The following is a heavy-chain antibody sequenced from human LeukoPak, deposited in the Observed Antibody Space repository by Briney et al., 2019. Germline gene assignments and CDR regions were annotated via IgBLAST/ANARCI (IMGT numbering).Heavy chain of an antibody. CDR2: ISAYNGNT. D-gene: IGHD2-15*01. V-gene: IGHV1-18*01. Sequence: ASVKVSCKASGYTFTSYGVSWVRQAPGQGLEWMGWISAYNGNTNYAQKLQGRVTMTTDTSTSTAYMELRSLRSDDTAVYYCARSQASRYCSGGTCYSFDYWGQGTLVTVSS. CDR3: ARSQASRYCSGGTCYSFDY. J-gene: IGHJ4*02. CDR1: GYTFTSYG.